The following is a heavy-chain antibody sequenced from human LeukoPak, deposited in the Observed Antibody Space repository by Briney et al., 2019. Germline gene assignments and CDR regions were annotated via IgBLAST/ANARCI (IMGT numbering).Heavy chain of an antibody. D-gene: IGHD3-22*01. Sequence: SETLSLTCAVYGGSFSSYYWSWIRQPPGKGLEWIGEINHSGSTNYNPSLKSRVTISVDTSKNQFPLKLSSVTAADTAVYYCARGATSSYDSSGYYYWFDPWGQGTLVTVSS. CDR1: GGSFSSYY. CDR2: INHSGST. CDR3: ARGATSSYDSSGYYYWFDP. V-gene: IGHV4-34*01. J-gene: IGHJ5*02.